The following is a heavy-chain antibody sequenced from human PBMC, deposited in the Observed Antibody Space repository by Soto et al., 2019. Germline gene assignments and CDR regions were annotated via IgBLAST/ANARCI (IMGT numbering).Heavy chain of an antibody. D-gene: IGHD6-6*01. CDR2: INAHSGGT. V-gene: IGHV1-2*02. J-gene: IGHJ5*02. CDR3: AKDLTRQLAYWLDP. Sequence: ASVKVSCKAAGFSFTGYYIHWLRQAPGQGLEWMGWINAHSGGTEYAQKFQGRVTLTRDTSIATAYLTLTSLTSDDTALYYCAKDLTRQLAYWLDPWGQGTQVTVSS. CDR1: GFSFTGYY.